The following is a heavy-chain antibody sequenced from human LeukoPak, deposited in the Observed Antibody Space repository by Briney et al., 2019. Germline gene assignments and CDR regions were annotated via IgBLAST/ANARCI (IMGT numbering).Heavy chain of an antibody. V-gene: IGHV3-33*06. CDR1: GFTFSTYA. Sequence: PGGSLRLSCAASGFTFSTYAMHWVRQAPGKGLEWVAVIWYDGSKKYYADSVKGRFTISRDNSKNTLSLQMNSLRAEDTAVYYCAEDAWYSSSSSNWFDPWGQGTLVTVSS. CDR3: AEDAWYSSSSSNWFDP. D-gene: IGHD2-2*01. J-gene: IGHJ5*02. CDR2: IWYDGSKK.